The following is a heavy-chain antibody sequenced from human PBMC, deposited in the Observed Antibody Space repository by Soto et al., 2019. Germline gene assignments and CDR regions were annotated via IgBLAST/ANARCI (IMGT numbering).Heavy chain of an antibody. V-gene: IGHV1-18*01. CDR1: GYTFTNFG. CDR3: ARGANPMDY. Sequence: QVQLVQSGAEVKKPGASVKVSCKTSGYTFTNFGLRWVRQAPGQGLEWMGWISAYNGNTNYAQNSQGRDTMTTDTPTSKANTERRSRRSDETAVYSCARGANPMDYWRQGTLVTV. D-gene: IGHD3-16*01. CDR2: ISAYNGNT. J-gene: IGHJ4*02.